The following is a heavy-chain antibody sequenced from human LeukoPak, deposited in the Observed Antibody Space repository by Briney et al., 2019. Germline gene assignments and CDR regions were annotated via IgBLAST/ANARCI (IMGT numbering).Heavy chain of an antibody. V-gene: IGHV1-18*01. CDR1: GYTFATYG. D-gene: IGHD6-13*01. CDR2: ISANSGKT. CDR3: AKVAGDRMDH. J-gene: IGHJ4*02. Sequence: AASVKVSCKASGYTFATYGFCWVRQAPGHGLEWMGWISANSGKTDYAQKFQGRVTITTDTSTTTAYMELRSLRPDDTALYFCAKVAGDRMDHWGQGTLLTVSS.